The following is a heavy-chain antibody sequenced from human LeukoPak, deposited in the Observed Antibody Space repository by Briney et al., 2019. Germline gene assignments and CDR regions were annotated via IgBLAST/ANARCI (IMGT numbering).Heavy chain of an antibody. CDR1: GFTFDDYA. J-gene: IGHJ4*02. Sequence: QPGRSLRLSCSVSGFTFDDYAMPWVRQAPGKGLGWVWGISWNSGSIGYSDSVKGRFTISRDNAKNSLYLQMNSLRAEDMALYYCAKAAGVVRGVTGAPFDYWGQGTLVTVSS. CDR2: ISWNSGSI. V-gene: IGHV3-9*03. D-gene: IGHD3-10*01. CDR3: AKAAGVVRGVTGAPFDY.